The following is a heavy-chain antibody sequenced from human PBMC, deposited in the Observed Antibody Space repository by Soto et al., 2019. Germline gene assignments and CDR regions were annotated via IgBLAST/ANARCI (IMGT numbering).Heavy chain of an antibody. V-gene: IGHV3-53*04. CDR3: ARAPGYCSGGSCYSVSAFDI. CDR2: IYSGGST. Sequence: GGSLRLSCAASGFTISSNYMSWVRQAPGKGLEWVSVIYSGGSTYYADSVKGRFTISRHNSKNTLYLQMNSLRAEDTAVYYCARAPGYCSGGSCYSVSAFDIWAQGTMVTVSS. CDR1: GFTISSNY. J-gene: IGHJ3*02. D-gene: IGHD2-15*01.